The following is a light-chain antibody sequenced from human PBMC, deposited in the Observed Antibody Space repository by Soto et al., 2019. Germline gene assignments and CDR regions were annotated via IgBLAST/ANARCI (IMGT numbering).Light chain of an antibody. J-gene: IGLJ1*01. Sequence: QSVLTQPPSASASLGASVTLTCTLSSGYSNYKVDWYKQRPGKGPRFVMRVGTGGIVGSKGDGIPDRFSVLGSGLNRYLTIKNIQEEDESDYHCGADHGSGSSFVYVFGTGTKLTVL. CDR3: GADHGSGSSFVYV. V-gene: IGLV9-49*01. CDR1: SGYSNYK. CDR2: VGTGGIVG.